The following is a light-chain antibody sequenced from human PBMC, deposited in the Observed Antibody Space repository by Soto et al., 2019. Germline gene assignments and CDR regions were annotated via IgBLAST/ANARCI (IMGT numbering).Light chain of an antibody. J-gene: IGKJ1*01. CDR3: QQYINWPVT. CDR1: QSVSSN. V-gene: IGKV3-15*01. Sequence: EIVMTQSPATLSVSPGERATLSCRASQSVSSNLAWYQQKPGQAPRLLIYGASTRATGIPARFSSSGSGTEFTLTISSLQSEDFAVYYCQQYINWPVTFGQGTKVEIK. CDR2: GAS.